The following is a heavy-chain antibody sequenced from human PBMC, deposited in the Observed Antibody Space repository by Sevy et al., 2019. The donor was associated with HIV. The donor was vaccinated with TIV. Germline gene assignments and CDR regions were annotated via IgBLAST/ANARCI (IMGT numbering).Heavy chain of an antibody. CDR2: ISAGGST. CDR1: RFTFSSYA. CDR3: GKFFPHDAFDI. V-gene: IGHV3-23*01. J-gene: IGHJ3*02. D-gene: IGHD3-3*01. Sequence: GGSLRLSCAASRFTFSSYAMSWVRLAPGKGLEWVSAISAGGSTFYADFVKARFTISRDNSKNTLYLQMNSLRVEDTAVYYCGKFFPHDAFDIWGQGTMVTVSS.